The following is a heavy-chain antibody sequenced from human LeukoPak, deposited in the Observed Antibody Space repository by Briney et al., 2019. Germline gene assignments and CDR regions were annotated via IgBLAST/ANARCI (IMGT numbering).Heavy chain of an antibody. J-gene: IGHJ5*02. CDR3: ARDLPLTMVRGIYDL. D-gene: IGHD3-10*01. CDR1: GFTFSSYG. CDR2: ISYDGSNK. Sequence: GGSLRLSCAASGFTFSSYGMHWVRQAPGKGLEWVAVISYDGSNKYYADSVKGRFTISRDNSKNKLFLQMNSLRAEDTAVYYCARDLPLTMVRGIYDLWGQGTLVTVSS. V-gene: IGHV3-30*03.